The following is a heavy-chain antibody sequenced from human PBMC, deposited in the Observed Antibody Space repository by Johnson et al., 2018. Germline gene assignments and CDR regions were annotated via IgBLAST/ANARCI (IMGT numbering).Heavy chain of an antibody. CDR2: IIPIFGTA. D-gene: IGHD2-15*01. J-gene: IGHJ5*02. Sequence: QLVQSGAEVKKPGSSVKVSCKASGGTFSSYAISWVRQAPGQGLEWMGGIIPIFGTANYAQKFQGRVTITADESTSTAYMELSSLRSEDTAGYYCARVGGGYCGGGSCDDNWFDPWGQGTLVTVSS. V-gene: IGHV1-69*01. CDR3: ARVGGGYCGGGSCDDNWFDP. CDR1: GGTFSSYA.